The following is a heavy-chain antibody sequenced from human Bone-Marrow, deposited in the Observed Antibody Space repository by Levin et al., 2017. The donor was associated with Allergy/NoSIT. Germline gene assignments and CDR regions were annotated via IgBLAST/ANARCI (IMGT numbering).Heavy chain of an antibody. D-gene: IGHD2-15*01. CDR2: IYSGGST. Sequence: GESLKISCAASGFTVSSNYMSWVRQAPGKGLEWVSVIYSGGSTYYADSVKGRFTISRDNSKNTLYLQMNSLRAEDTAVYYCARAEYCSGGSCPDYWGQGTLVTVSS. J-gene: IGHJ4*02. CDR1: GFTVSSNY. CDR3: ARAEYCSGGSCPDY. V-gene: IGHV3-66*01.